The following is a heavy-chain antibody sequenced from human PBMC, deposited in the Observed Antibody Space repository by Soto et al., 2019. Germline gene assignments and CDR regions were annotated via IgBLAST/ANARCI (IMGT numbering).Heavy chain of an antibody. CDR3: ARVERGTATTVVAAFDR. D-gene: IGHD1-1*01. J-gene: IGHJ3*02. CDR1: GGSISSGRYY. Sequence: QVQLQQWGAGLLKPSETLSLTCAVYGGSISSGRYYWSWIRQPPGMGLEWIGEMSHSGGTHFNPSLKSRVTMSVDTSKNQFSLKMSSVTAADTALYYCARVERGTATTVVAAFDRWGPGAMVTVSS. CDR2: MSHSGGT. V-gene: IGHV4-34*01.